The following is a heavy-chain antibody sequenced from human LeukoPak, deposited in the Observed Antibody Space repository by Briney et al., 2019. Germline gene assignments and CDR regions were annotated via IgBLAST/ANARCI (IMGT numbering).Heavy chain of an antibody. D-gene: IGHD6-13*01. CDR1: GFSFSNYG. V-gene: IGHV3-23*01. Sequence: GGSLTLSCAASGFSFSNYGMRWVRQPPGKGLEWVSAISVDAVGTFYADSVKGRFTNTRDNSKNTLYLQMNSRRAEDTAIYYCARAKYSSRWSLDQWGQGALVTVS. CDR3: ARAKYSSRWSLDQ. J-gene: IGHJ5*02. CDR2: ISVDAVGT.